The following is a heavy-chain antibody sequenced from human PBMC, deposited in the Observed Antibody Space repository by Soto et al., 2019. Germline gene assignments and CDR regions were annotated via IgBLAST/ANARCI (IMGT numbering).Heavy chain of an antibody. CDR3: AKGAGSSGYRTYFDY. Sequence: GGSLRLSCAASGFTFTSYAMSWVRQAPGKGLEWVSAISGGGGSTYYEDCVKGRFTISRDNSKNTLYLQMNSLRAEDTAVYYCAKGAGSSGYRTYFDYWGQGTQVTVSS. V-gene: IGHV3-23*01. D-gene: IGHD6-19*01. J-gene: IGHJ4*02. CDR2: ISGGGGST. CDR1: GFTFTSYA.